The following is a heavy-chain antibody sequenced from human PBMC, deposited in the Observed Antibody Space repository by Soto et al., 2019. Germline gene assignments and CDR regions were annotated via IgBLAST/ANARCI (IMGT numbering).Heavy chain of an antibody. D-gene: IGHD3-9*01. J-gene: IGHJ4*02. CDR1: GGSHSSYY. Sequence: SETLSLTCTVSGGSHSSYYWSWIRQPPGKGLEWIGYIYYSGSTNYNPSLKSRVTISVDTSKNQFSLKLSSVTAADTAVYYCASSILTGYYSYWGQGTLVTVSS. CDR3: ASSILTGYYSY. CDR2: IYYSGST. V-gene: IGHV4-59*01.